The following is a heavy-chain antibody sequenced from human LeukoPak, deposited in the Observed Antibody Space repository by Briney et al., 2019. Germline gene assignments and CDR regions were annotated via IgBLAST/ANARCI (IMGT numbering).Heavy chain of an antibody. Sequence: SQTLSLTCAISGDIVSSNSAAWNWIRQSPSRGLEWLVGTYYRSKWYNDYAVSVKSRITINPDTSKNQFSLQLNSVTPEDTAVYYCARDLLWGAPYYYYYGMDVWGQGTTVTVSS. CDR2: TYYRSKWYN. CDR3: ARDLLWGAPYYYYYGMDV. D-gene: IGHD7-27*01. CDR1: GDIVSSNSAA. V-gene: IGHV6-1*01. J-gene: IGHJ6*02.